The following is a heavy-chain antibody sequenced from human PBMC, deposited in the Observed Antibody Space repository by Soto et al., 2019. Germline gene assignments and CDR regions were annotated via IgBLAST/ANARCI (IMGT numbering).Heavy chain of an antibody. J-gene: IGHJ6*02. CDR1: GFTFSSYW. V-gene: IGHV3-74*01. CDR3: ARESGLLWFEPMDV. CDR2: INSDGSST. D-gene: IGHD3-10*01. Sequence: EVQLVESGGGLVQPGGSLRLSCAASGFTFSSYWMHWVRQAPGKGLVWVSRINSDGSSTSYADSVKGRFTISRDNAKNTLYLQMNSLIAEDTVVSYCARESGLLWFEPMDVWGQGTTVTVSS.